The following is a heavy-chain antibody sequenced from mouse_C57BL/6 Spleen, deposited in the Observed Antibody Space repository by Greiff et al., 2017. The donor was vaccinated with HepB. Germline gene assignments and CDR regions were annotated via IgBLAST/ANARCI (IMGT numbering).Heavy chain of an antibody. V-gene: IGHV1-82*01. D-gene: IGHD4-1*01. Sequence: VKLMESGPELVKPGASVKISCKASGYAFSSSWMNWVKQRPGKGLEWIGRIYPGDGDTNYNGKFKGKATLTADKSSSTAYMQLSSLKSEDSAVYFCARWGTGPMDYWGQGTSVTVSS. CDR2: IYPGDGDT. J-gene: IGHJ4*01. CDR3: ARWGTGPMDY. CDR1: GYAFSSSW.